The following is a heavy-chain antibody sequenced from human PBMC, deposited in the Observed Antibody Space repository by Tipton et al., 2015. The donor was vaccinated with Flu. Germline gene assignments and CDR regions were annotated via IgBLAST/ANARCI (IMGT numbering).Heavy chain of an antibody. V-gene: IGHV3-7*01. CDR3: ASLRGSGSYSRYAFDI. J-gene: IGHJ3*02. CDR2: INQDGSEK. D-gene: IGHD1-26*01. CDR1: GFTFSTYW. Sequence: SLRLSCAASGFTFSTYWMSWVRQAPGKGLEWVANINQDGSEKYSVDSVKGRFTIPRDNAKSSLYLQMNSLRAEDTAVYYCASLRGSGSYSRYAFDIWGQGTMVTASS.